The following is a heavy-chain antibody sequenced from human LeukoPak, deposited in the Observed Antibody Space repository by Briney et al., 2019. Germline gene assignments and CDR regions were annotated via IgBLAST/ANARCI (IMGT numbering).Heavy chain of an antibody. D-gene: IGHD3-16*01. V-gene: IGHV3-23*01. CDR2: ISGSGGST. CDR1: GFTFSSYA. CDR3: ARDLGIGGAFDI. J-gene: IGHJ3*02. Sequence: GGSLRLSCAASGFTFSSYAMSWVRQAPGKGLEWVSAISGSGGSTYYADSVKGRFTISRDNSKNTLYLQMNSLRAEDTAVYYCARDLGIGGAFDIWGQGTMVTVSS.